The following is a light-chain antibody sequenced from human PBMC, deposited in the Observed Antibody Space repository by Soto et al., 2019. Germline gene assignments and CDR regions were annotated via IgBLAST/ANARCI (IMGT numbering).Light chain of an antibody. V-gene: IGLV2-14*03. CDR3: SSFTSSDTDV. Sequence: QSALTQPASVSGSPGQSITISCTGTSSDVGFSNYIFWYQQHPGKAPKLIISDVSNRPSGVSNRFSGSKSAHTASLTISGLKAEDEADYYCSSFTSSDTDVFGSGTKVTVL. CDR2: DVS. J-gene: IGLJ1*01. CDR1: SSDVGFSNY.